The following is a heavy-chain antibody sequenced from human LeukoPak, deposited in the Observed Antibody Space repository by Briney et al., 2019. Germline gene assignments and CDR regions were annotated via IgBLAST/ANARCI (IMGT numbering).Heavy chain of an antibody. Sequence: SETLSLTCTVSGGSISSYYWSWIRQPAGKGLEWIGRIYTSGSTNYNPSLKSRVTMSVDTSKNQFSLKLSSVTAADTAVYYCASLAYCGGDCYMEDAFDIWGQGTMVTVSS. CDR2: IYTSGST. CDR3: ASLAYCGGDCYMEDAFDI. D-gene: IGHD2-21*01. V-gene: IGHV4-4*07. CDR1: GGSISSYY. J-gene: IGHJ3*02.